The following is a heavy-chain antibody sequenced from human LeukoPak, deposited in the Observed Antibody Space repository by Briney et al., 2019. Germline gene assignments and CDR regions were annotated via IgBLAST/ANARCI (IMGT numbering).Heavy chain of an antibody. CDR2: VFDSGGT. CDR1: GGSISNYW. J-gene: IGHJ4*02. CDR3: ARGYSSSWNYFDY. V-gene: IGHV4-59*01. Sequence: SETLSLTCTVSGGSISNYWWSWIRQPPGKGLEWIGYVFDSGGTNYNPSLRSRVTISVDTSKKQFSLKLSSVTAADTAVYYCARGYSSSWNYFDYWGQGTLVTVSS. D-gene: IGHD6-13*01.